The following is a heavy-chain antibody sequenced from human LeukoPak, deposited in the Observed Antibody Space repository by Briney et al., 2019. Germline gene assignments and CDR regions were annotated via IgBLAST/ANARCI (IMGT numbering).Heavy chain of an antibody. CDR1: GFSFSINA. D-gene: IGHD6-19*01. CDR2: ISGIGDTL. CDR3: AKKTGGGWPTIFFDY. Sequence: GGSLRLSCVASGFSFSINAMIWVRQAPGKGLEWVSGISGIGDTLFYSDPVKGRFTISRDNSKNTVYLQMNSLRVEDSAVYYCAKKTGGGWPTIFFDYWGQGILVTVSS. V-gene: IGHV3-23*01. J-gene: IGHJ4*02.